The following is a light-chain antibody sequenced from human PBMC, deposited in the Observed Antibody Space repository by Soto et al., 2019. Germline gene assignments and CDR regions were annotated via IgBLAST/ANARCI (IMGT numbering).Light chain of an antibody. CDR2: EVS. J-gene: IGLJ3*02. CDR1: SSDVGVYNY. V-gene: IGLV2-14*01. CDR3: SSYTSSSTLNWV. Sequence: QSVLTQPASVSGSPGQSITISCTGTSSDVGVYNYVSWYHQHPGKAPQLMIYEVSNRPSGVSNRFSGSKSGNTASLIISGLQAEDEADYYCSSYTSSSTLNWVFGGGTKLTVL.